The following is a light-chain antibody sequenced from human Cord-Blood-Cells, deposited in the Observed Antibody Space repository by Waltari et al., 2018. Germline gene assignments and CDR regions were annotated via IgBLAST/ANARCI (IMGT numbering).Light chain of an antibody. J-gene: IGLJ2*01. Sequence: QSALTQPRSVSGSPGQSVTISCTGTSSDVGGYNYVSWYQQHPGKAPKLMIYDVSKRPAVVPDCFSGSKSGNTASLTISGLQAEDEADYYCCSYAGSYTVVFGGGTKLTVL. CDR1: SSDVGGYNY. V-gene: IGLV2-11*01. CDR2: DVS. CDR3: CSYAGSYTVV.